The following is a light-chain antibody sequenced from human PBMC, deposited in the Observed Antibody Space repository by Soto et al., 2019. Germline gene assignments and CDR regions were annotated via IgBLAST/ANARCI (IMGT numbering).Light chain of an antibody. J-gene: IGLJ3*02. CDR3: VLYMGSGINWV. Sequence: QTVVTQEPSFSVSPGGTVTLTCGLSSGSVSTSYYPSWYQQTPGQAPRTLIYSTNTRSSGVPDRFSGSILGNKAALTTTGAQADDESDYYCVLYMGSGINWVFGGGTKLTVL. CDR2: STN. CDR1: SGSVSTSYY. V-gene: IGLV8-61*01.